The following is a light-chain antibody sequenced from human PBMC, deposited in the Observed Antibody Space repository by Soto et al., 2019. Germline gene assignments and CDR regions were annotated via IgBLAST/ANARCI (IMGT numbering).Light chain of an antibody. V-gene: IGLV2-8*01. J-gene: IGLJ1*01. CDR1: KNDIGVYDF. CDR2: EVV. Sequence: QSVRTRPPSASGSPGQSVTISCTGTKNDIGVYDFVSWYQHHPGKAPRLIIYEVVQRPSGVPDRFSGSKSGNTASLTVSGLQAADEADYFCKSYAGSNTYVFGSGTKAPS. CDR3: KSYAGSNTYV.